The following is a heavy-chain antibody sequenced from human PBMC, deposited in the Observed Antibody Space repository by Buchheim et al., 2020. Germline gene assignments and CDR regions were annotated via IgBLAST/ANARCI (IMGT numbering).Heavy chain of an antibody. J-gene: IGHJ4*02. CDR3: ARGFSGSFSFFDY. CDR2: INPSDGST. V-gene: IGHV1-46*01. D-gene: IGHD1-26*01. CDR1: GYTFTSYY. Sequence: QVQLVQSGAEVKKPGASVKVSCKASGYTFTSYYIHWMRQAPGQGLEWMGIINPSDGSTTHAQKFQGRVTLTRDTSTSTVHMELSSLRSEDTVIFFCARGFSGSFSFFDYWGQGTL.